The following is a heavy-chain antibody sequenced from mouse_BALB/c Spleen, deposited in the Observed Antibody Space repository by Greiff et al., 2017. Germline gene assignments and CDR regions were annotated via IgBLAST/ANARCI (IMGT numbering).Heavy chain of an antibody. D-gene: IGHD2-4*01. V-gene: IGHV1-12*01. CDR2: IYPGNGDT. CDR1: GYTFTSYN. Sequence: LQESGAELVKPGASVKMSCTASGYTFTSYNMHWVQQTPGQGLEWIGAIYPGNGDTSYTQKFKGKATLTADKSSNTDYMQLSRLTSEDSAVYYCARQITTGYFDYWGQGTTLTVSS. CDR3: ARQITTGYFDY. J-gene: IGHJ2*01.